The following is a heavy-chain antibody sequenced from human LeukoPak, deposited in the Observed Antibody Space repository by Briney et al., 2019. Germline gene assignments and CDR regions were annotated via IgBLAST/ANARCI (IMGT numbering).Heavy chain of an antibody. Sequence: ASVKVSCKASGYTFTGYYMHWVRQAPGQGLEWMGWINPNSGGTNYAQKFQGRVTMTRDTSISTAYMELSRLRSDDTAIYYCARDTEDYQLIFGVDYWGQGTLVTVSS. CDR3: ARDTEDYQLIFGVDY. CDR1: GYTFTGYY. J-gene: IGHJ4*02. V-gene: IGHV1-2*02. CDR2: INPNSGGT. D-gene: IGHD2-2*01.